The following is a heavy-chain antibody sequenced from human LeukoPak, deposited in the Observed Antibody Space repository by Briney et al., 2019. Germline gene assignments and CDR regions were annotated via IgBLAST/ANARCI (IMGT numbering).Heavy chain of an antibody. CDR2: IKQEGSEK. D-gene: IGHD5-24*01. CDR3: AKELSRDGYS. V-gene: IGHV3-7*01. CDR1: GFTFSSYR. J-gene: IGHJ4*02. Sequence: PAGSLRLSCAASGFTFSSYRRSSVRQAPGKGLEWVANIKQEGSEKNNVDSVKGRFTISIDNTKNSLYLQMNCLSAEDAAVYYCAKELSRDGYSWGQGSLVTVSS.